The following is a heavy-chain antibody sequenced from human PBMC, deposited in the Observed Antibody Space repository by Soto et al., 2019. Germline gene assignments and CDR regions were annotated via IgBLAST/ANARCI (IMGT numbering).Heavy chain of an antibody. CDR3: AREVDTAMVTGELWD. Sequence: GGSLRLSCAASGFTFSSYWMHWVRQAPGKGLVWVSRINSDGSSTSYADSVKGRFTISRDNAKNTLYLQMNSLRAEDTAVYYCAREVDTAMVTGELWDWDQGTLVTVSS. V-gene: IGHV3-74*01. CDR1: GFTFSSYW. J-gene: IGHJ4*02. CDR2: INSDGSST. D-gene: IGHD5-18*01.